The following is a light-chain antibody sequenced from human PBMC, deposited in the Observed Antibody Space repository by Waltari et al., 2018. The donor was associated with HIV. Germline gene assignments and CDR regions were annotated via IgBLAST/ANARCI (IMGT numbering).Light chain of an antibody. CDR1: SSDVGGYNY. J-gene: IGLJ3*02. Sequence: QSALTQPASVSGSPGQSITISCTGTSSDVGGYNYVSWYQHHPGKAPKLMLSEVSNRPSGVSNRFSGSKSGDTASLTISGLQAEDEADYYCSSYTSSSTRVFGGGTNLTVL. CDR3: SSYTSSSTRV. CDR2: EVS. V-gene: IGLV2-14*01.